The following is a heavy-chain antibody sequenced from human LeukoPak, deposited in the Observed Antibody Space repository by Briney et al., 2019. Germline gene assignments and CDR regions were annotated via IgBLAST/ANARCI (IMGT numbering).Heavy chain of an antibody. D-gene: IGHD4-4*01. CDR2: IGSSGSHI. V-gene: IGHV3-21*01. CDR3: ARGATATIIDY. Sequence: GGSLRLSCAASGFTFRSHAMTWVRQAPGEGLEWVASIGSSGSHIFYTDSVKGRFTISRDNAKNSLSLQMNSLRAEDTAVYYCARGATATIIDYWGQGTLVTVSS. J-gene: IGHJ4*02. CDR1: GFTFRSHA.